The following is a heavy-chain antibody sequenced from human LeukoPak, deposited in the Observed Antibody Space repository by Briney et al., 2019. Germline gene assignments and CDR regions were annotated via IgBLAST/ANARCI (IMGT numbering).Heavy chain of an antibody. CDR3: ARSSVVTPEIGDY. CDR1: GGTLSNYA. Sequence: ASVKVSCKASGGTLSNYAISWVRQAPGQGLEWMGGIIPIFGTANYAQKFQGRVTITADESTSTAYMELSSLRSEDTAVYYCARSSVVTPEIGDYWGQGTLVTVSS. D-gene: IGHD4-23*01. V-gene: IGHV1-69*13. J-gene: IGHJ4*02. CDR2: IIPIFGTA.